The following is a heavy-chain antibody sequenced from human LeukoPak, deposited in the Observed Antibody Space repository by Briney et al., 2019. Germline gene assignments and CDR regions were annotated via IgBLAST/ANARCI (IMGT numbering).Heavy chain of an antibody. CDR3: ARAYYDILTGYPTYYFDY. Sequence: SETLSLTCTVSGGSISSSSYYWGWIRQPPGKGLEWIGSIYYSGSTYYNPSLKSRVTISVDTSKNQFSLKLSSVTAADTAVYYCARAYYDILTGYPTYYFDYWGQGTLVTVSS. J-gene: IGHJ4*02. CDR1: GGSISSSSYY. CDR2: IYYSGST. D-gene: IGHD3-9*01. V-gene: IGHV4-39*07.